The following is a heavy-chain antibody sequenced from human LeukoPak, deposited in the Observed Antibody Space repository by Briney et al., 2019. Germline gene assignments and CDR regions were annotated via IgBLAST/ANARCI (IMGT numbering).Heavy chain of an antibody. D-gene: IGHD1-26*01. Sequence: ASETLSLTCAVYGGSFSAYYWSWIRQSPGKGLEWIGEINHSGSANYNPSLKSRVAISVGTSKKQFSLKLSSVTAADTAVYYCARDHSSASYTYYYYYMDVWGKGTTVTVSS. CDR1: GGSFSAYY. J-gene: IGHJ6*03. V-gene: IGHV4-34*01. CDR2: INHSGSA. CDR3: ARDHSSASYTYYYYYMDV.